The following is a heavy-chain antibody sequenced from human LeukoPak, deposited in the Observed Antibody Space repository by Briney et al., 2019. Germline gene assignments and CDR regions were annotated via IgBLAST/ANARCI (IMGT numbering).Heavy chain of an antibody. V-gene: IGHV3-23*01. J-gene: IGHJ4*02. D-gene: IGHD5-24*01. CDR1: GFTFSSYA. CDR3: ARSGEMATIMGD. Sequence: GGSLRLSCAASGFTFSSYAMSWVRQAPGKGLEWVSAINSGGISTYYADSVKGRFTISRDNSKNTLYLQMTSLRAEDTAVYYCARSGEMATIMGDWGQGTLVTVSS. CDR2: INSGGIST.